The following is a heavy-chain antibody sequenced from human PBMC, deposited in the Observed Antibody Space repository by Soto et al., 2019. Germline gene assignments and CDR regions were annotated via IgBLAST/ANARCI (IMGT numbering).Heavy chain of an antibody. D-gene: IGHD6-13*01. J-gene: IGHJ6*03. V-gene: IGHV1-3*01. CDR2: INAGNGNT. Sequence: ASVKVSCTASGYTLTSYAMHWVRQAPGQRLEWMGWINAGNGNTKYSQKFQGRVTITRDTSASTAYMELSSLRSEDTAVYYCARGPAIAAAQLPTPYYYMDVWGKGTTVTVSS. CDR3: ARGPAIAAAQLPTPYYYMDV. CDR1: GYTLTSYA.